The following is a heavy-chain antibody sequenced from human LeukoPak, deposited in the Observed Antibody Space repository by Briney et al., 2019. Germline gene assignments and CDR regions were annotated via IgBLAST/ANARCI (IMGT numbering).Heavy chain of an antibody. CDR2: ISSSSGNI. V-gene: IGHV3-21*01. D-gene: IGHD3-22*01. Sequence: GGSLRLSCAAPGFTFSDYNMNWVRQAPGKGLEWVSSISSSSGNIYYADSVKGRFTISRDNAKKSLFLQMNSLRAEDTAVYYCARFTDYYASTGYYYVGAFDIWGQGTVVTVSS. CDR1: GFTFSDYN. J-gene: IGHJ3*02. CDR3: ARFTDYYASTGYYYVGAFDI.